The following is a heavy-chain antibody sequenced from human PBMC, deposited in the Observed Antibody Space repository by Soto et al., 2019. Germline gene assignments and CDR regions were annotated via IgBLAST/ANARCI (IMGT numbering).Heavy chain of an antibody. CDR3: ATQALHDSRWSP. CDR2: IYLGDSDT. D-gene: IGHD6-13*01. V-gene: IGHV5-51*01. J-gene: IGHJ5*02. Sequence: PGESVKISFKGSGHSFTNYWIGWVRQMPGKGLEWMGIIYLGDSDTRYSPSFQGQVTISADKSISTAYLQWSSLKASDTAMYYCATQALHDSRWSPWGQGTLVTVS. CDR1: GHSFTNYW.